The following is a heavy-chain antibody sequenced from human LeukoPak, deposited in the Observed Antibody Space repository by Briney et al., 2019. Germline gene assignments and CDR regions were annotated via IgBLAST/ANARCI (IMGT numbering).Heavy chain of an antibody. CDR3: ARQDIVVVPGLDP. J-gene: IGHJ5*02. CDR1: GGSISSSSYY. CDR2: IYYSGST. V-gene: IGHV4-39*01. Sequence: SETLSLTCTVSGGSISSSSYYWGWIRQPPGKGLEWIGSIYYSGSTYYNPSLKSRVTISVDTSKNQFSLKLSSVTAADTAVYYCARQDIVVVPGLDPWGQGTLVTVSS. D-gene: IGHD2-2*01.